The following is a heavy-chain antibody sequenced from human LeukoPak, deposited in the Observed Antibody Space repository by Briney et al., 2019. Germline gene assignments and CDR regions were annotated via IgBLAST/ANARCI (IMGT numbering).Heavy chain of an antibody. V-gene: IGHV3-23*01. CDR2: ISGSGGAT. CDR3: VLRGGATDY. CDR1: GFTFSSFV. J-gene: IGHJ4*02. D-gene: IGHD3-16*01. Sequence: GGSLRLSCAASGFTFSSFVLNWVRQAPEKGLEWVSTISGSGGATYYADSVKGRFTISRDNSKNTLFLQMNSLRGEDTAVYYCVLRGGATDYWGQGTLVTVSS.